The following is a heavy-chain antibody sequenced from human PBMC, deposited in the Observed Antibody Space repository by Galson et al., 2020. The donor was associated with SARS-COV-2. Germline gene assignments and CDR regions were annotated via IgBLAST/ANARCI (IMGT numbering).Heavy chain of an antibody. CDR2: IYYSGST. V-gene: IGHV4-59*01. J-gene: IGHJ5*02. CDR3: ARGVYCISTSWYIKYSSGWYGFDP. Sequence: SETLSLTCTVSGGSISSYYWSWIRQPPGKGLEWIGYIYYSGSTNYNPSLKSRVTISVDTSKNQFSLKLSSVTAADPAVYYCARGVYCISTSWYIKYSSGWYGFDPWVQGTLVTGSS. D-gene: IGHD2-2*02. CDR1: GGSISSYY.